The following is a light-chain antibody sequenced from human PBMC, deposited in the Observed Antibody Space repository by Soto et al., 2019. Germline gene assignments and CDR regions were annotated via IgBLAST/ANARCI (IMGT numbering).Light chain of an antibody. Sequence: QSVLTQPPSASGTPGQTVIISCSGSSSNIGSNYVYWYQQLPGTAPKLLIYRDNQRPSGVPDRFSGSKSGTSASLAISGLQSEDEADYYCAAWDDSLNGVVFGGGTKLTVL. J-gene: IGLJ2*01. CDR3: AAWDDSLNGVV. V-gene: IGLV1-47*01. CDR1: SSNIGSNY. CDR2: RDN.